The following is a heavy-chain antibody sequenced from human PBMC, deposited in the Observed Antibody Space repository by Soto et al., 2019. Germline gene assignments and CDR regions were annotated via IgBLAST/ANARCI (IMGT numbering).Heavy chain of an antibody. D-gene: IGHD3-22*01. V-gene: IGHV4-30-4*01. CDR3: ARGKRRRITTYSSGYYIHPYFDY. CDR1: GGSIGSGDYY. J-gene: IGHJ4*02. CDR2: IYYSGST. Sequence: SETLSLTCTVSGGSIGSGDYYWSWIRQPPGKGLEWIGYIYYSGSTYYTPSLKSRVTISVDTSKNQFSLKLSSVTAADTAVYYCARGKRRRITTYSSGYYIHPYFDYWGQGTLVTVPQ.